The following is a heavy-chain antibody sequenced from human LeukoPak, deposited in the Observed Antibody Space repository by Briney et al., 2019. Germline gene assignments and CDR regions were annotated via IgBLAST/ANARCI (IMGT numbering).Heavy chain of an antibody. CDR3: ARGPAWYFNY. V-gene: IGHV4-59*01. J-gene: IGHJ4*02. CDR2: IYYSGSA. CDR1: GGSISSYY. Sequence: PSETLSLTCSVSGGSISSYYWSWIRQPPGKGRQWIGYIYYSGSANYNPSLMSRAAISEDTSKNQVSLKLSSVTAADTAIYYCARGPAWYFNYWGQGTLVTVSS.